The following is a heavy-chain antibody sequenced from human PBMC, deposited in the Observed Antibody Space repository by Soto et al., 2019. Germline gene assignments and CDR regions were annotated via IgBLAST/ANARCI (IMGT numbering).Heavy chain of an antibody. CDR1: GFTFSSYG. D-gene: IGHD3-3*01. J-gene: IGHJ4*02. V-gene: IGHV3-30*18. CDR3: AKSSGITIFGVSVDY. Sequence: ESGGGVVQPGRSLRLSCAASGFTFSSYGMHWVRQAPGKGLEWVAVISYDGSNKCYADSVKGRFTISRDNSKNTLYLQMNSLRAEDTAVYYCAKSSGITIFGVSVDYWGQGTLVTVSS. CDR2: ISYDGSNK.